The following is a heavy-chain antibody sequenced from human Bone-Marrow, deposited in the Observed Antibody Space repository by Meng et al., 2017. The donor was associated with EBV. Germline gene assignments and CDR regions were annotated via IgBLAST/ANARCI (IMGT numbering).Heavy chain of an antibody. CDR2: INPNSGGT. CDR1: GYTLTGYF. J-gene: IGHJ4*02. D-gene: IGHD5-18*01. V-gene: IGHV1-2*06. CDR3: ARGGYSNSKYDY. Sequence: QGQLVQSGDEVKKPGAYVKASCKASGYTLTGYFMHWVRQAPGQGLEWMGRINPNSGGTNYAQKFQGRVTMTRDTSISTAYMELSRLRSDDTAVYYCARGGYSNSKYDYWGQGTLVTVSS.